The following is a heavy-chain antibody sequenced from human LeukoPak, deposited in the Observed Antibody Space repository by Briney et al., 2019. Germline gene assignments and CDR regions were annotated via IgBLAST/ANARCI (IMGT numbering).Heavy chain of an antibody. D-gene: IGHD3-22*01. CDR3: ARVSDGSGPSFDY. CDR1: GFTFSSDA. J-gene: IGHJ4*02. V-gene: IGHV3-30-3*01. CDR2: ISYGGINK. Sequence: GGSLRLSCAASGFTFSSDAMHWVRQAPGQGLEWVAVISYGGINKYYADSVKGRFTISRDNSKNTLYLQMSSLRPEDTAVYYCARVSDGSGPSFDYSGQGTLVTVSS.